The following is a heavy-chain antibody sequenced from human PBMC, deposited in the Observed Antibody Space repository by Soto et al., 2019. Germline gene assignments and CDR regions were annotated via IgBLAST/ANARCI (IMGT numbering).Heavy chain of an antibody. CDR3: ARGGGYYNYYGMDV. CDR2: INHSGST. Sequence: SETLSLTCAVYGGSFNGYLWTWVRQPPGKGLEWIVEINHSGSTNYNPSLKSRVTISIDTSKNQFSLKVSSVTAADTAVYYCARGGGYYNYYGMDVWGQGTTVTVSS. J-gene: IGHJ6*02. V-gene: IGHV4-34*01. CDR1: GGSFNGYL.